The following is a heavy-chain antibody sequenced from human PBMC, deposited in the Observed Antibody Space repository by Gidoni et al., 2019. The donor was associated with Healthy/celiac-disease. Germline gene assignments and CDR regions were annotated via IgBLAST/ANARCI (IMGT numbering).Heavy chain of an antibody. Sequence: QVQLQQWGAGLLKPSETLSLTCAVYGGSFSGYYWSWIRQPPGKGLEWIGEINHSGSTNYNPSLKSRVTISVDTSKSQFSLKLSSVTAADTAVYYCGSGSWYKYYYYGMDVWGQGTTVTVSS. CDR1: GGSFSGYY. V-gene: IGHV4-34*01. CDR3: GSGSWYKYYYYGMDV. CDR2: INHSGST. J-gene: IGHJ6*02. D-gene: IGHD6-13*01.